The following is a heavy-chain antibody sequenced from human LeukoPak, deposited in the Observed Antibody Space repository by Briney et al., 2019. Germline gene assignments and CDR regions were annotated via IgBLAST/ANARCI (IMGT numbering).Heavy chain of an antibody. CDR2: ITTSGTST. Sequence: GGSLRLSCATSGFTFSSYEMNWVRQAPGKGLEWISYITTSGTSTYYADSVKGRFTISRDNGKTALSLQINSLRAEDTAVYYCVVHSATSCYWGQGTLVTVSS. V-gene: IGHV3-48*03. J-gene: IGHJ4*02. CDR3: VVHSATSCY. D-gene: IGHD1-26*01. CDR1: GFTFSSYE.